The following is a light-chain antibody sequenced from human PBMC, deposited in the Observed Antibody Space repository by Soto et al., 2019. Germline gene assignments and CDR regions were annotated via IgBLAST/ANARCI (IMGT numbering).Light chain of an antibody. CDR2: DTS. CDR3: QQYVHWPTGT. J-gene: IGKJ1*01. V-gene: IGKV3-15*01. Sequence: EVVLTQSPATLSVSPGEGVTLSCRASQGIGDTLAWYQHKPGQTPRLLIYDTSARATGVPARFSGSGSGTDFPLPISNLEPEDFAVYYCQQYVHWPTGTFGQGTKVDIK. CDR1: QGIGDT.